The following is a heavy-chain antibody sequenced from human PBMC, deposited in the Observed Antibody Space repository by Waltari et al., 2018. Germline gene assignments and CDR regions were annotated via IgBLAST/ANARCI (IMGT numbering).Heavy chain of an antibody. J-gene: IGHJ3*02. CDR1: GFTVSSNY. Sequence: EVQLVESGGGLIQPGGSLRLSCAASGFTVSSNYMSWVRQAPGKGLEWVSVIYGGGSTYYADSVKGRFTISRDNSKNTLYLQMNSLRAEDTAVYYCARVLVPAAIYHAFDIWGQGTMVTVSS. CDR2: IYGGGST. D-gene: IGHD2-2*01. V-gene: IGHV3-53*01. CDR3: ARVLVPAAIYHAFDI.